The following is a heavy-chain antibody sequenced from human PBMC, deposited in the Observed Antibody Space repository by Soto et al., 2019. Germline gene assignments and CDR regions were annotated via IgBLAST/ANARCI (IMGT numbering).Heavy chain of an antibody. J-gene: IGHJ4*02. Sequence: PSETLSLTCTVSGGSISSYYWSWIRQPPGKGLEWIGYSYHSGSTNYNPSLKSRVTISVDRSKNQFSLKLSSVTAADTAVYYCARDKEYSDSSRSPRPSYLVYWGPGTLLTVSS. CDR1: GGSISSYY. CDR2: SYHSGST. CDR3: ARDKEYSDSSRSPRPSYLVY. V-gene: IGHV4-59*01. D-gene: IGHD3-22*01.